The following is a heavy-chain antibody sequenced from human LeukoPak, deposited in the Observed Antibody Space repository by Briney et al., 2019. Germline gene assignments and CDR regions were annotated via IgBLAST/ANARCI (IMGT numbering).Heavy chain of an antibody. CDR1: GYTFTSYD. CDR2: MNPNSANT. CDR3: AIRFSRGSGSAIDY. D-gene: IGHD3-10*01. Sequence: ASVKVSCRASGYTFTSYDINWVRQATGQGLEWMGWMNPNSANTGYAQNFQGRVTMTRNTSISTAYMELSSLRSEDTAVYYCAIRFSRGSGSAIDYWGQGTLVTVSS. V-gene: IGHV1-8*01. J-gene: IGHJ4*02.